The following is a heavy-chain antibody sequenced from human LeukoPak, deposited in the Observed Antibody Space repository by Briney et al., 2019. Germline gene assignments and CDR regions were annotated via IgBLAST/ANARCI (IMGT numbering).Heavy chain of an antibody. CDR3: ARGSRTTGTTKTSYYYGMDV. CDR1: GGSFSGYY. CDR2: INHSGST. V-gene: IGHV4-34*01. Sequence: SETLSLTCAVYGGSFSGYYWSWIRQPPGKGLEWIGEINHSGSTNYNPSLKSRVTISVDTSKNQFSLKLSSVTAADTAVYYCARGSRTTGTTKTSYYYGMDVWGQGTTVTVSS. J-gene: IGHJ6*02. D-gene: IGHD1-7*01.